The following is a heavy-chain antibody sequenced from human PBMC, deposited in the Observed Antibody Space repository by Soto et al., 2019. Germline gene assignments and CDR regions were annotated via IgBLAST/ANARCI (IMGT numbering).Heavy chain of an antibody. CDR1: GYTLTNYG. D-gene: IGHD3-16*02. CDR3: ARAPRIVTPASGIRDFDY. J-gene: IGHJ4*02. Sequence: ASVKVSCKASGYTLTNYGISWVRLAPGQGLEWMGWINAYSGNTNYAQKVRDRVTMTTDTSTSTAYMEMRSLRFDDTAVYYCARAPRIVTPASGIRDFDYWGQGALVTVSS. CDR2: INAYSGNT. V-gene: IGHV1-18*01.